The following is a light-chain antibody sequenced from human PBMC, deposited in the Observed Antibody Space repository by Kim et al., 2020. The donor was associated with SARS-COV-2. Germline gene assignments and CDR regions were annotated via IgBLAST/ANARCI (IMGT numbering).Light chain of an antibody. Sequence: DIQMTRSPSAMSAFVGDRVTITCRASQDINRLLAWFQQKPGKVPKRLIYHASTLQSGVPSRFSGSGSGTEFSLTISSLQPEDFATYVWQPHKSYPYSFGQGTKLEI. CDR2: HAS. J-gene: IGKJ2*03. CDR3: QPHKSYPYS. CDR1: QDINRL. V-gene: IGKV1-17*03.